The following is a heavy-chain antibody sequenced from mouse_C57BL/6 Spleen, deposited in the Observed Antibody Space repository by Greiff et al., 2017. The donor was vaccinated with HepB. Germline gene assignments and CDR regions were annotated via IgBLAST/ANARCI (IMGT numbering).Heavy chain of an antibody. V-gene: IGHV1-81*01. CDR1: GYTFTSYG. Sequence: QVQLQQSGAELARPGASVKLSCKASGYTFTSYGISWVKQRTGQGLEWIGEIYPRSGNTYYNEKFKGKATLTADKSSSSAYMELRSLTSEDSAVYVCAREGDYPYYYAIDYWGQGTSVTVSS. J-gene: IGHJ4*01. CDR2: IYPRSGNT. CDR3: AREGDYPYYYAIDY. D-gene: IGHD2-4*01.